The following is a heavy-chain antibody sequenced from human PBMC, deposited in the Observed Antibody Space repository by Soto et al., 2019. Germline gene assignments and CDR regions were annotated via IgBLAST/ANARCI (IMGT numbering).Heavy chain of an antibody. CDR3: ARHEDVDTAFDY. V-gene: IGHV4-59*08. J-gene: IGHJ4*02. Sequence: SETLSLTCTVSSGSISTYYWSWIRQPPGKGLEWIGYIYYTGSTNYNPSLKTRVAISVDTSKNQFSLTLISVTAADTAVYYCARHEDVDTAFDYWGLGTLVTVS. CDR2: IYYTGST. D-gene: IGHD5-18*01. CDR1: SGSISTYY.